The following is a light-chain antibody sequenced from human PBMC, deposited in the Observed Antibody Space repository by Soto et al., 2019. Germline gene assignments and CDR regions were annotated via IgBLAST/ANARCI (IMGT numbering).Light chain of an antibody. Sequence: EIVMTQSPATLAVSPGERATLSSSASQSVSSNLAWYQQKPGQAPSLLINGASTRATGSTARFSGSGSGTEFTLPTISMQAEDFVVEYCQQYIRWSLTFGGGTKVDIK. V-gene: IGKV3-15*01. J-gene: IGKJ4*01. CDR2: GAS. CDR3: QQYIRWSLT. CDR1: QSVSSN.